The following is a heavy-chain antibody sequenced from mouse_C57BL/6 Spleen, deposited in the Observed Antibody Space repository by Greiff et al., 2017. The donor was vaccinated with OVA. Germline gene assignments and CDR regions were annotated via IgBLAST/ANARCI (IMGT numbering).Heavy chain of an antibody. D-gene: IGHD1-1*02. CDR1: GYAFSSYW. CDR2: IYPGDGDT. V-gene: IGHV1-80*01. Sequence: QVQLKESGAELVKPGASVKISCKASGYAFSSYWMNWVKQRPGKGLEWIGQIYPGDGDTNYNGKFKGKATLTADKSSSTAYMQLSSLTSEDSAVYFCARSGVGGGFAYWGQGTLVTVSA. CDR3: ARSGVGGGFAY. J-gene: IGHJ3*01.